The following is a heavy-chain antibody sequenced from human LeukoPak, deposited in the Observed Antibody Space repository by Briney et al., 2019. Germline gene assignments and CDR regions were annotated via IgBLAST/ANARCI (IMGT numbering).Heavy chain of an antibody. Sequence: PGGSLRLSCAVSGFSVTNNYMSWVRQAPGKGLEWVSYISSSGSTIYYADSVKGRFTISRDNAKNSLYLQMNSLRAEDTAVYYCARDGIIAVACKEYFDFWGQGTLVTVPS. J-gene: IGHJ4*02. CDR3: ARDGIIAVACKEYFDF. CDR2: ISSSGSTI. D-gene: IGHD6-19*01. V-gene: IGHV3-11*04. CDR1: GFSVTNNY.